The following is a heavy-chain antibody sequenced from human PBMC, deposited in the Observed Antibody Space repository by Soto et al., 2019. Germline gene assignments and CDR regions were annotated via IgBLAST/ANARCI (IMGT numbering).Heavy chain of an antibody. J-gene: IGHJ5*02. V-gene: IGHV5-51*01. Sequence: GESLKISCKGSGYSFTSYWIGWVRQMPGKGLEWMGIIYPGDSDTRYSPSFQGQVTISADKSISTAYLQWSSLKASDTAMYYCARAAGCSSTSCYAGLLDWFDPWGQGTLVTVSS. CDR2: IYPGDSDT. CDR1: GYSFTSYW. D-gene: IGHD2-2*01. CDR3: ARAAGCSSTSCYAGLLDWFDP.